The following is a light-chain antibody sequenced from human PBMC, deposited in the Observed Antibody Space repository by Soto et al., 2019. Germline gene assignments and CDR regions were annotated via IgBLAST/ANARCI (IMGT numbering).Light chain of an antibody. CDR3: QQYNSYSPLT. J-gene: IGKJ4*01. V-gene: IGKV1-5*01. CDR2: DAS. Sequence: DIQMTQSPSTLSASVGDRVTITCRASQSISSWLAWYQQKPGKAPKLLIFDASRWESGVPSRFSGSGSGAEFTLTISSLQPDDSATYYCQQYNSYSPLTIGGGTKVDIK. CDR1: QSISSW.